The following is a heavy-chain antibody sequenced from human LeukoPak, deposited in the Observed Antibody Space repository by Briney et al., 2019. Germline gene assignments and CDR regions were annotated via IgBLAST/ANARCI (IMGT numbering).Heavy chain of an antibody. CDR3: ARRSGYSYGYFRY. CDR2: INHSGST. Sequence: SETLSLTCAVYGGSFSGYYWSWIRQPPGKGLEWIGEINHSGSTNYNPSLKSRVTISVDTSKSQFSLKLSSVTAADTAVYSCARRSGYSYGYFRYWGQGTLVTVSS. V-gene: IGHV4-34*01. D-gene: IGHD5-18*01. CDR1: GGSFSGYY. J-gene: IGHJ4*02.